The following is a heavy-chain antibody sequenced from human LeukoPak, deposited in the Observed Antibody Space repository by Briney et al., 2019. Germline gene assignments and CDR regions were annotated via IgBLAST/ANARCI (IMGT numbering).Heavy chain of an antibody. Sequence: GGSLRLSCAASGFTFSSYAMSWVRQAPGKGLEWVSAISGSGGSTYYADSVKGRFTISRDNSKNTLYLQMNSLRAEDTAVYYCAKVSYYYDSSGYYDYWGQGTLVTVSS. J-gene: IGHJ4*02. D-gene: IGHD3-22*01. V-gene: IGHV3-23*01. CDR2: ISGSGGST. CDR3: AKVSYYYDSSGYYDY. CDR1: GFTFSSYA.